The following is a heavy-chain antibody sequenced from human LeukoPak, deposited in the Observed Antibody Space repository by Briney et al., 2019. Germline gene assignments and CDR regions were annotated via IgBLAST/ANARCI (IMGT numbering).Heavy chain of an antibody. J-gene: IGHJ5*02. D-gene: IGHD5-12*01. V-gene: IGHV1-18*01. CDR1: GYTFTSYG. CDR2: ISAYNGNT. CDR3: ARDSRGGYDGDNWFDP. Sequence: ASVKVSCKASGYTFTSYGISWVRQAPGQGLERMGWISAYNGNTNYAQKLRGRVTMTTDTSTSTAYMELRSLRSDDTAVYYCARDSRGGYDGDNWFDPWGQGTLVTVSS.